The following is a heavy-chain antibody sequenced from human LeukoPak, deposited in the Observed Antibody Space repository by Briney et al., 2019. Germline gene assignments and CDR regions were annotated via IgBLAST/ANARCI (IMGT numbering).Heavy chain of an antibody. J-gene: IGHJ4*02. CDR1: GFSFSAYA. V-gene: IGHV3-21*01. CDR3: ARDDYGSGSPTIDY. D-gene: IGHD3-10*01. Sequence: GGSLRLSCVASGFSFSAYAMNWVRQAPGRGLEWVSSIGAGSGCMYYADSVKGRFTISRDNAKNSLYLQMSSLRAEDTAVYYCARDDYGSGSPTIDYWGQGTLVAVSS. CDR2: IGAGSGCM.